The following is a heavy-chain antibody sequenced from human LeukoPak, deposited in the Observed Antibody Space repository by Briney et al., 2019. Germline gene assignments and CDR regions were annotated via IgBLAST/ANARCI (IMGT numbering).Heavy chain of an antibody. CDR1: GYSISSGYY. CDR3: ARAPGTTFDY. V-gene: IGHV4-38-2*02. D-gene: IGHD4-17*01. J-gene: IGHJ4*01. Sequence: SETLSLTCTVSGYSISSGYYWGWIRQPPGKGLEWIGSIYHSGSTYYNPSLKSRVSISVHTSRNQFSLKMISMTAADTAVYYCARAPGTTFDYWGHGNMVTVSS. CDR2: IYHSGST.